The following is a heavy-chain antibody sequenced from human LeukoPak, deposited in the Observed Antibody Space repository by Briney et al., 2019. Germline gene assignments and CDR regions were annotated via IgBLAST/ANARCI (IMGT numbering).Heavy chain of an antibody. CDR1: GGSISSYY. V-gene: IGHV4-59*06. J-gene: IGHJ4*02. Sequence: PSETLSLTCTVSGGSISSYYWSWIRQPPGKGLEWIGYIYYSGSTYYNPSLKGRVTISVDTSKNQFSLKLSSVTAADTAVYYCARGVRWLQLSYFDYWGQGTLVTVSS. D-gene: IGHD5-24*01. CDR3: ARGVRWLQLSYFDY. CDR2: IYYSGST.